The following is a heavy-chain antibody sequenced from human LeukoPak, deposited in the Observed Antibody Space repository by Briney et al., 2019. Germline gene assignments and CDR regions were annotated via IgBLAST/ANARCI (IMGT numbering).Heavy chain of an antibody. D-gene: IGHD3-9*01. CDR3: ARDLRLRYFDWIA. V-gene: IGHV3-7*01. CDR1: GFTFSSYW. Sequence: GGSLRLSCAASGFTFSSYWMSWVRQAPGKGLEWVANIKQDGSEKYYVGSVKGRFTISRDNAKNSLYLQMNSLRAEDTAVYYCARDLRLRYFDWIAWGQGTLVTVSS. CDR2: IKQDGSEK. J-gene: IGHJ4*02.